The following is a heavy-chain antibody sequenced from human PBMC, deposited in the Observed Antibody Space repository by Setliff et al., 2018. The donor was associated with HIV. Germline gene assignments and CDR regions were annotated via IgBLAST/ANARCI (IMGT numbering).Heavy chain of an antibody. CDR1: GYIFPSFW. Sequence: PGESLKISCRGSGYIFPSFWIGWVRQMPGKGLDVMAIIYPGDSQTKYNPSFQGQVTISVDKSLRTAYLQWSSLKTSDTAFYFCARGADYRDVWGQGTLVTVSS. CDR3: ARGADYRDV. CDR2: IYPGDSQT. D-gene: IGHD4-17*01. J-gene: IGHJ4*02. V-gene: IGHV5-51*01.